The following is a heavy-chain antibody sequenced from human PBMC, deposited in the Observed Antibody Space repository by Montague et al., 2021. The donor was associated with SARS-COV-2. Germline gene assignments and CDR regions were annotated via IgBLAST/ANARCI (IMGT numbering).Heavy chain of an antibody. CDR2: IYYSGST. J-gene: IGHJ2*01. V-gene: IGHV4-59*01. D-gene: IGHD3-22*01. Sequence: SETLSLTCTVSGGSISSYYWSWIRQPPGKGLEWIGYIYYSGSTNYNPSLKSRVPISVDTSKNQFSLKLSSVTAADTAVYYCARGPQEYRITMIVVDYWYFDLWGHGTLVTVSS. CDR1: GGSISSYY. CDR3: ARGPQEYRITMIVVDYWYFDL.